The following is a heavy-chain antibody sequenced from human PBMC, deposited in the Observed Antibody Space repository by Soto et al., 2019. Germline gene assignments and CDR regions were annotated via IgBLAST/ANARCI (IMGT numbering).Heavy chain of an antibody. Sequence: SETLSLTCTVSGGSISSGGYYWSWIRQHPGKGLEWIGYIYYSGSTYYNPSLKSRVTISVDTSKNQFSLKLSSVTAADTAVYYCARFPDYYGSGSYYNTHWFDPWGQGTLVTVSS. D-gene: IGHD3-10*01. CDR1: GGSISSGGYY. V-gene: IGHV4-31*03. CDR2: IYYSGST. J-gene: IGHJ5*02. CDR3: ARFPDYYGSGSYYNTHWFDP.